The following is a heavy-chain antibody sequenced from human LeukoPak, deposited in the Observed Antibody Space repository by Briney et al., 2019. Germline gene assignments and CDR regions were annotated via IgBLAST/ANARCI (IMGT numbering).Heavy chain of an antibody. Sequence: SVKVSCKASGGTFSSYAISWVRQAPGQGLEWMGRIIPILGIANYAQKFQGRVTITADKSTSTAYMELSSLRSEDTAVYYCARLVGVPYTGSDYWGQGTLVTVSS. V-gene: IGHV1-69*04. D-gene: IGHD1-14*01. CDR1: GGTFSSYA. J-gene: IGHJ4*02. CDR3: ARLVGVPYTGSDY. CDR2: IIPILGIA.